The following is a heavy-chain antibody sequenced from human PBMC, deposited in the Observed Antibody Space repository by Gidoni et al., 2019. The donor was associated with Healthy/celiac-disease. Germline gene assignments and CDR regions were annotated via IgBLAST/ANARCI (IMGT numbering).Heavy chain of an antibody. CDR2: ISYDRSNK. CDR3: ARDMTGGDAFDI. J-gene: IGHJ3*02. D-gene: IGHD3-10*01. Sequence: QVQLVESGGGVIQPGRSLRRSCAASGFTFSSYAMHWVRQAPGKGLEWVAVISYDRSNKYYADSVKDRFTICRDNSKNTLYLQMNSLRAEDTAVYYCARDMTGGDAFDIWGQGTMVTVSS. CDR1: GFTFSSYA. V-gene: IGHV3-30*01.